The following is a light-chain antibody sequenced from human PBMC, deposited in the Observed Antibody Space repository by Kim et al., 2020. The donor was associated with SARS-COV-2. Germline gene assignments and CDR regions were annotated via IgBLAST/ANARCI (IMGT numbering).Light chain of an antibody. CDR1: QSISSW. CDR2: KAS. Sequence: DIQMTQSPSTLSASVGDRVTITCRASQSISSWLGWYQQKPGKAPKLLIYKASSLESGVPSRFSGSGSGTEFTLTISSLQPDNFATYYGQQYNSYLYTFGQGTKLEF. CDR3: QQYNSYLYT. V-gene: IGKV1-5*03. J-gene: IGKJ2*01.